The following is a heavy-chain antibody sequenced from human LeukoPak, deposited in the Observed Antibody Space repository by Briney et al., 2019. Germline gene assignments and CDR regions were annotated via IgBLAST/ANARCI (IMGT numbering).Heavy chain of an antibody. CDR2: ISGSGGST. Sequence: GGSQRLSCAASGFTFSSYSMSWVRQAPGKGLEWVSAISGSGGSTYYADSVKGRFTISRDNSKNTLYLQMNSLRAEDTAVYYCAKDHAGTTVRYFDYWGQGTLVTVSS. CDR1: GFTFSSYS. J-gene: IGHJ4*02. CDR3: AKDHAGTTVRYFDY. V-gene: IGHV3-23*01. D-gene: IGHD1-1*01.